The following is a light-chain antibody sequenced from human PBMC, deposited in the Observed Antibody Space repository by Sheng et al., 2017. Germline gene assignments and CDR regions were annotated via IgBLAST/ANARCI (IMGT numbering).Light chain of an antibody. CDR3: QQRANWPPT. CDR2: DAS. J-gene: IGKJ1*01. V-gene: IGKV3-11*01. CDR1: QSVSRY. Sequence: EIVLTQSPTTLSLSPGERATLSCRASQSVSRYLAWYQQKPGQAPRLLIYDASNRATGIPARFSGSGSGSETDFTLTISSLEPEDFAVYYCQQRANWPPTFGQGTKVEIK.